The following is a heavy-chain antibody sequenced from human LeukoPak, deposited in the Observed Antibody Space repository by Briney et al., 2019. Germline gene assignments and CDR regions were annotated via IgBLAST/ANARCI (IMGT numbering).Heavy chain of an antibody. CDR2: IFPSDSVT. CDR3: ARSGVSGYGWDY. J-gene: IGHJ4*02. Sequence: GESLKISCKGSGYSFTTYWIAWVRQMPGKGLEWMGIIFPSDSVTRYSPSFQGQVTISADKSISTAYLQWSSLKASDTAIFYCARSGVSGYGWDYWGQGTLVTVSS. V-gene: IGHV5-51*01. D-gene: IGHD5-12*01. CDR1: GYSFTTYW.